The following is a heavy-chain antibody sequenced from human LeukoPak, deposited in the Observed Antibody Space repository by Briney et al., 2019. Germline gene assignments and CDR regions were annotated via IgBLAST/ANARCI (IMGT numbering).Heavy chain of an antibody. J-gene: IGHJ3*01. D-gene: IGHD6-19*01. V-gene: IGHV3-23*01. CDR3: AKASSVSGDNSGWLWAFDL. CDR2: ISGSGGST. Sequence: PGGSLRLSCAASGFTFSSYAMSWVRQAPGKGLEWVSGISGSGGSTNYADSVKGRFTISRDNSKSTLYLQMNSLRVEDTAVYYCAKASSVSGDNSGWLWAFDLWGQGTMVTVSS. CDR1: GFTFSSYA.